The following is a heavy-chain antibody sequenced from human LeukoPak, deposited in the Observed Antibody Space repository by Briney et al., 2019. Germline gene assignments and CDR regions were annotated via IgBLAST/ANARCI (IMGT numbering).Heavy chain of an antibody. CDR2: ISGSGGST. Sequence: PGGSLRLSCAASGFTFSSYAMSWVRQAPGKGLEWVSAISGSGGSTYYADSVKGRFTISRDNAKNSLYLQMNSLRAEDTAVYYCARVYCSSTSCFYGMDVWGQGTTVTVSS. CDR1: GFTFSSYA. D-gene: IGHD2-2*01. V-gene: IGHV3-23*01. J-gene: IGHJ6*02. CDR3: ARVYCSSTSCFYGMDV.